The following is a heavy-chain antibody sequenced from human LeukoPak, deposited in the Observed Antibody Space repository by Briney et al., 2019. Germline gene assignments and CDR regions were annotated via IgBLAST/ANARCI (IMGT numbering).Heavy chain of an antibody. Sequence: PGGSLRLSCAAPGFTSSSYAMHWVRQAPGKGLEWVAVISYDGSNKYYADSVKGRFTISRDNSKNTLYLQMNSLRAEDTAVYYCASSGSGSYENWFDPWGQGTLVTVSS. CDR2: ISYDGSNK. J-gene: IGHJ5*02. D-gene: IGHD1-26*01. CDR3: ASSGSGSYENWFDP. V-gene: IGHV3-30-3*01. CDR1: GFTSSSYA.